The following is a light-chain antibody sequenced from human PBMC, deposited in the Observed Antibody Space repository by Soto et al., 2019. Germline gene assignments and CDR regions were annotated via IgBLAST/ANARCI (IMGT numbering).Light chain of an antibody. J-gene: IGKJ1*01. CDR3: QQYGSSGT. CDR2: GAS. V-gene: IGKV3-15*01. Sequence: EIVTTQSPATLSVSPGERATLSCRASQSVSNNLAWYQQRPGQAPRLLIYGASTRATGVPARFSGSGSGTDFTLTISRLEPEDFAVYYCQQYGSSGTFGQGTKVDIK. CDR1: QSVSNN.